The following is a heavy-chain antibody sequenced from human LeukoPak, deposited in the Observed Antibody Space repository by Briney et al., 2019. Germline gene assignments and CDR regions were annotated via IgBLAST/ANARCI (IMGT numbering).Heavy chain of an antibody. V-gene: IGHV4-59*01. Sequence: SETLSLPRAVSGGSISLDYWRWIRQPPRRALEWMGYINYRGITNYNPSLKSRVTISVDTSKTQFSLKLSSVTAADTAVYYCARYFPIHSSSGTHSAGFDPWGQGSLVTVPS. D-gene: IGHD3-22*01. CDR2: INYRGIT. J-gene: IGHJ5*02. CDR1: GGSISLDY. CDR3: ARYFPIHSSSGTHSAGFDP.